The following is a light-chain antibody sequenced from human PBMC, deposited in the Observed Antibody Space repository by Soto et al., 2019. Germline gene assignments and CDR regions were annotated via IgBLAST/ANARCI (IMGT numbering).Light chain of an antibody. Sequence: SYELTQPPSVSVSPGQTARITCSGDALPKQYAYWYQQKPGQAPVLVIYKDSERPSGIPERFSGSSSGTTVTLTISGVQAEDAADYYCQSADSGGTYHYVFGTGTKLTVL. V-gene: IGLV3-25*03. CDR1: ALPKQY. CDR2: KDS. CDR3: QSADSGGTYHYV. J-gene: IGLJ1*01.